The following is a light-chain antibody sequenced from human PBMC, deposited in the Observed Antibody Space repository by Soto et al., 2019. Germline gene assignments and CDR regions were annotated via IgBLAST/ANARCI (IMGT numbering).Light chain of an antibody. CDR3: QQYDNSPYT. J-gene: IGKJ2*01. Sequence: EIVLTQSPGTLSLSPGERATLSCRASQSLTSSNLAWYQQKPGRAPRLLIYGASTRATGIPDRISGSGSGTGFTLTISRLEPEDFSVYYCQQYDNSPYTFGQGTKLEIK. CDR2: GAS. V-gene: IGKV3-20*01. CDR1: QSLTSSN.